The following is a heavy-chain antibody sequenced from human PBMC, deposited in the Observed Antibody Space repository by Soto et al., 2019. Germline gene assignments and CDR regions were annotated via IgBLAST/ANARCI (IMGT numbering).Heavy chain of an antibody. CDR3: ARGGESSAYYYAYFDY. V-gene: IGHV3-48*03. J-gene: IGHJ4*02. Sequence: EVQLVESGGGLAQPGGSLRLSCTASGFSFSSYAMSWVRQAPGTGLEWVSYISGSGGTTYYADSVKGRFTISRDNAKNSLYLQMNSLRAEDTAVYYCARGGESSAYYYAYFDYWGQGTLVTVSS. CDR2: ISGSGGTT. D-gene: IGHD3-22*01. CDR1: GFSFSSYA.